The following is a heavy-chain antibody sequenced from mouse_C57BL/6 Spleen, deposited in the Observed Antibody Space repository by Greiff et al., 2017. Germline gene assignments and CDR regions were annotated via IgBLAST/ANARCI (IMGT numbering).Heavy chain of an antibody. Sequence: VQLQQPGAELVRPGSSVKLSCKASGYTFTSYWMDWVKQRPGQGLEWIGNIYPSDSETHYNQKFKDKATLTVDKSSSTAYLQLSSLTSVGTAVYYCAKYDVYYAMDYWGQGNSLTVSS. CDR2: IYPSDSET. CDR3: AKYDVYYAMDY. D-gene: IGHD2-3*01. J-gene: IGHJ4*01. V-gene: IGHV1-61*01. CDR1: GYTFTSYW.